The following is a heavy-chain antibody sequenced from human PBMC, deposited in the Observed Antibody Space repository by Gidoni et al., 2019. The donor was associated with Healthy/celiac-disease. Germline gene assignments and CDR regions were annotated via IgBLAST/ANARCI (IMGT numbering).Heavy chain of an antibody. V-gene: IGHV4-4*02. CDR2: IYHSGST. Sequence: QVQLQESGSGLVNPSGTLSLTCAVPGGFISSSNWWSWVRQPPGKGLEWIGEIYHSGSTNYNPSLKSRVTISVDKSKNQFSLKLSSVTAADTAVYYCARDLQSRDRSSAFDIWGQGTMVTVSS. CDR3: ARDLQSRDRSSAFDI. D-gene: IGHD3-3*01. J-gene: IGHJ3*02. CDR1: GGFISSSNW.